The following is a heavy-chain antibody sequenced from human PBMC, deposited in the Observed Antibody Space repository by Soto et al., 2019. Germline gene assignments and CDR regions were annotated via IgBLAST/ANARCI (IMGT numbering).Heavy chain of an antibody. CDR1: GYSFSSYA. CDR3: ARGVAFLDY. J-gene: IGHJ4*02. CDR2: IHAGNGNT. Sequence: VQLVQSGADVEKPGASVKVSCKASGYSFSSYAIHWVRQAPGQGLEWMGWIHAGNGNTKYSQNFQGRVTISRDTSATTAYMELNSLRSEDTAVYYCARGVAFLDYWGQGTLVTVSS. V-gene: IGHV1-3*01. D-gene: IGHD2-15*01.